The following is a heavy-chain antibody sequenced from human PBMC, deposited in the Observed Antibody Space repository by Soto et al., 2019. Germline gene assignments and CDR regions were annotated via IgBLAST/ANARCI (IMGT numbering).Heavy chain of an antibody. CDR1: GGSISSGGYY. CDR2: IDYSGGT. Sequence: QVQLQESGPGLVKPSQTLSLTCTVSGGSISSGGYYWSWIRQHPGKGLEWIGYIDYSGGTYYNPSLKSRVTISVDTSKDQFTLKLSAVAASYSAVYYCARYSAGDNGDAEYFQLWGQGTLVTVSS. V-gene: IGHV4-31*03. J-gene: IGHJ1*01. CDR3: ARYSAGDNGDAEYFQL. D-gene: IGHD4-17*01.